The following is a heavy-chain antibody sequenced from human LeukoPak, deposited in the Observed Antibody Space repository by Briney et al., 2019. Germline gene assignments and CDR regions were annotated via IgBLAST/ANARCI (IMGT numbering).Heavy chain of an antibody. CDR1: GFTFSSYA. CDR2: ISYDGSNK. J-gene: IGHJ4*02. CDR3: ARDRFLYYYDSSGPILT. Sequence: GGSLRPSCAASGFTFSSYAMHWVRQAPGKGLEWVAVISYDGSNKYYADSVKGRFTISRDNSKNTLYLQMNSLRAEDTAVYYCARDRFLYYYDSSGPILTWGQGTLVTVSS. D-gene: IGHD3-22*01. V-gene: IGHV3-30-3*01.